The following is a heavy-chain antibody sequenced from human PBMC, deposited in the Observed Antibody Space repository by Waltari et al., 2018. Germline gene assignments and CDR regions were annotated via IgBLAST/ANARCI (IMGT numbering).Heavy chain of an antibody. CDR3: ARAVDGCSGGSCYSVYGY. CDR1: GYTFTSYD. CDR2: MNPNSGNT. J-gene: IGHJ4*02. V-gene: IGHV1-8*03. D-gene: IGHD2-15*01. Sequence: QVQLVQSGAEVKKPGASVKASCKASGYTFTSYDINWVRQATGQWLEWMGWMNPNSGNTGYAQKFQGRVTITRNTSISTAYMELSSLRSEDTAVYYCARAVDGCSGGSCYSVYGYWGQGTLVTVSS.